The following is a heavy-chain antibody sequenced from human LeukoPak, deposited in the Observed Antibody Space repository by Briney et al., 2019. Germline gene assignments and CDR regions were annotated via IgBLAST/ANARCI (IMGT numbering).Heavy chain of an antibody. CDR1: GFTFSSDS. D-gene: IGHD2-21*01. V-gene: IGHV3-48*01. CDR2: ISSSSSTI. Sequence: GGSLRLSCAASGFTFSSDSMNWVRQAPGKGLEWVSYISSSSSTIYYADSVKGRFTISRDNAKNSLYLQMNSLRAEDTAVYYRARSLIIVSSRESYYFDYWGQGTLVTVSS. CDR3: ARSLIIVSSRESYYFDY. J-gene: IGHJ4*02.